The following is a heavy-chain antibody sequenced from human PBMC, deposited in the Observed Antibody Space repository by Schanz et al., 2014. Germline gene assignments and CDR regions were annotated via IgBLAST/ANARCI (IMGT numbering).Heavy chain of an antibody. D-gene: IGHD5-12*01. Sequence: EVQLVESGGGLVEPGGSLGLSCAASGFTFSSYSISWVRQAPGKGLEWVSSISSGSSYIFYADSVKGRFTISRDDAKNSVYLQMNSLRAEDTAIYYCARDEGKDGYNLAFDVWGQGTLVTVSS. CDR3: ARDEGKDGYNLAFDV. V-gene: IGHV3-21*01. CDR2: ISSGSSYI. J-gene: IGHJ3*01. CDR1: GFTFSSYS.